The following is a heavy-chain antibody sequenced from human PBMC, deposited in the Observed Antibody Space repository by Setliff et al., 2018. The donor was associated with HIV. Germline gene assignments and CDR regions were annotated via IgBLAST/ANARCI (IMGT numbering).Heavy chain of an antibody. CDR1: GGSISSSSYY. CDR3: ARRGDMVRGSTFDI. D-gene: IGHD3-10*01. CDR2: IYYSGST. J-gene: IGHJ3*02. V-gene: IGHV4-39*01. Sequence: PSETLSLTCTVSGGSISSSSYYWGWIRLPPGKGLEWIGSIYYSGSTYYKPSLKSRVTISVDTSNNQFSLRLSSVTAADTAVYYCARRGDMVRGSTFDIWSQGTMVTVSS.